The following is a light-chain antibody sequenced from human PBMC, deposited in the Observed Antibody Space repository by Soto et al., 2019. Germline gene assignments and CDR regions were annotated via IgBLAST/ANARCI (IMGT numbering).Light chain of an antibody. CDR3: QQYNNWPPPIT. CDR1: QRLSARD. V-gene: IGKV3-20*01. Sequence: SPGTLSLSTWHRATLSCRASQRLSARDVALYQQKPVQARKFLIYGVSSRATGIPDRFSGSGSGTDFTLTISRLEPEDFAVYYCQQYNNWPPPITFGQGTRLEI. J-gene: IGKJ5*01. CDR2: GVS.